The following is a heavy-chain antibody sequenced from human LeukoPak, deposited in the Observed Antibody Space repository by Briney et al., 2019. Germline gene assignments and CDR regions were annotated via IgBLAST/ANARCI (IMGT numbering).Heavy chain of an antibody. J-gene: IGHJ3*02. CDR3: ARGQGPAAFDI. CDR1: GGSFSGYY. V-gene: IGHV4-34*01. CDR2: INHSGST. Sequence: PSETLSLTCAVYGGSFSGYYWSWIRQPPGKGLEWIGEINHSGSTNYNPSLKSRVTISVDASKNQFSLKLSSVTAADTAVYYCARGQGPAAFDIWGQGTMVTVSS.